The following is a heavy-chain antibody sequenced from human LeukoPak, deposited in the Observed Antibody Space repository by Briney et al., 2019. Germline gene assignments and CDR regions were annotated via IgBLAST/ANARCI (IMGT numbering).Heavy chain of an antibody. CDR1: GGSFSGYY. D-gene: IGHD2-2*01. J-gene: IGHJ4*02. CDR2: INHSGST. V-gene: IGHV4-34*01. CDR3: ASLLSGIDY. Sequence: SETLSLTRAVYGGSFSGYYWSWIRQPPGKGLEWIGEINHSGSTNYNPSLKSRVTISVDTSKNQFSLKLSSVTAADTAVYYCASLLSGIDYWGQGTLVTVSS.